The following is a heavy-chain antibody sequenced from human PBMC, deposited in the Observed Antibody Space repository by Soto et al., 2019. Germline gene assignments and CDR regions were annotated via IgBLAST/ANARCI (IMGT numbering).Heavy chain of an antibody. CDR3: WRSHGAGSY. CDR1: GFTFIDYY. CDR2: ISSTGKNI. V-gene: IGHV3-11*01. J-gene: IGHJ4*02. Sequence: QVRLVESGGDLVKPGESLRLSCVASGFTFIDYYMNWVRQAPGKGLEWVAYISSTGKNIYYSDSVKGRFIVSRDNAKNALFLQMNSLTVDDTAIYNCWRSHGAGSYWGRGTRVTVSS. D-gene: IGHD4-17*01.